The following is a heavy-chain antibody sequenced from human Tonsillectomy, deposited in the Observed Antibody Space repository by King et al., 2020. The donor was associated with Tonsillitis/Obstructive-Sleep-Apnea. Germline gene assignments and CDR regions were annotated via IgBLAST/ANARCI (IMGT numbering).Heavy chain of an antibody. V-gene: IGHV4-59*01. CDR1: GGSISNYY. J-gene: IGHJ4*02. CDR3: AREIGAYLDY. CDR2: IYYSGSTDT. Sequence: QLQESGPGLVKPSETLSLTCSVSGGSISNYYWSWIRQPPGKGLEWIGYIYYSGSTDTNYNPSLKGRVTISEDASRNLFSLKLSSVTAADTAVYYCAREIGAYLDYWGQGTLVTVSS.